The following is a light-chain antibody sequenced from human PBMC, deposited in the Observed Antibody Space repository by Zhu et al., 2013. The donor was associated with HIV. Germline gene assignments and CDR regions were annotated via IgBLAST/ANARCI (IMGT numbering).Light chain of an antibody. CDR1: QSISNL. CDR3: QQYNSYPYT. Sequence: DIQMTQSPSTLSASIGDRVTITCRASQSISNLLAWYQQKSGKAPRLLISKASILESGVPSRFSGSGSGTDFTLTISCLQSADFATYYCQQYNSYPYTFGQGTKLEIK. V-gene: IGKV1-5*03. J-gene: IGKJ2*01. CDR2: KAS.